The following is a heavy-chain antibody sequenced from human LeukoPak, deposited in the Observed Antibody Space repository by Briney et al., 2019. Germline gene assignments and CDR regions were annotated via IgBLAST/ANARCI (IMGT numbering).Heavy chain of an antibody. CDR3: ARDEVYYDILTGYYRGRGSDP. Sequence: SVKVSCKASGGTFSSYAISWVRQAPGQGLEWMGGIIPIFGTANYAQKFQGRVTITADESTSTAYMELSSLRSEDTVVYYCARDEVYYDILTGYYRGRGSDPWGQGTLVTVSS. V-gene: IGHV1-69*01. D-gene: IGHD3-9*01. CDR2: IIPIFGTA. CDR1: GGTFSSYA. J-gene: IGHJ5*02.